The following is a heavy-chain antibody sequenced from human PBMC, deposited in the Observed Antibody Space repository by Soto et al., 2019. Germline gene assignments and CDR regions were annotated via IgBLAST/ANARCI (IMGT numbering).Heavy chain of an antibody. V-gene: IGHV3-33*01. J-gene: IGHJ6*02. D-gene: IGHD6-19*01. Sequence: PGGSLRLSCAASGFTFSSYGMHWVRQAPGKGLEWVAVIWYDGSNKYYADSVKGRFTISRDNSKNTLYLQMNSLRAEDTAVYYCARDGYSSGWYGASYYYGMDVWGQGTTVTVSS. CDR1: GFTFSSYG. CDR3: ARDGYSSGWYGASYYYGMDV. CDR2: IWYDGSNK.